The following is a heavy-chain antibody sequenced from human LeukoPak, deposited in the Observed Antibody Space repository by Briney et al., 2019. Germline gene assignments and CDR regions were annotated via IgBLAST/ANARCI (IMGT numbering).Heavy chain of an antibody. Sequence: GGSLRLSCAASGFTFSSYGMHWVRQAPGKGLEWVAVIWYDGSNKYNADSVKGRFTISRDNSKNTLYLQMNSLRAEDTAVYYCAKSPQAYSSSSLAWFDPWGQGTLVTVSS. CDR3: AKSPQAYSSSSLAWFDP. J-gene: IGHJ5*02. CDR2: IWYDGSNK. V-gene: IGHV3-33*06. CDR1: GFTFSSYG. D-gene: IGHD6-6*01.